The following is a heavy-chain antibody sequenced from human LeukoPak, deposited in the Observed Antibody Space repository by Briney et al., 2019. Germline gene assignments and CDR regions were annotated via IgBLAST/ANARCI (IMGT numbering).Heavy chain of an antibody. CDR2: ISWNSGSI. J-gene: IGHJ4*02. Sequence: PGGSLRLSCAASGFTFDDYAMHWVRQAPGKGLEWVSGISWNSGSIGYADSVKGRFTISRDNAKNSLYLQMNSLRAEDTALYYCAKGTYYYDSSGYYDYWGQGTLVTVSS. D-gene: IGHD3-22*01. V-gene: IGHV3-9*01. CDR3: AKGTYYYDSSGYYDY. CDR1: GFTFDDYA.